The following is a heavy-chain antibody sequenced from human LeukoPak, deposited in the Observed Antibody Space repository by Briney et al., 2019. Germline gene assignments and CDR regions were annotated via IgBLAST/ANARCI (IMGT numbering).Heavy chain of an antibody. CDR3: ARDGDGYNYYFDY. CDR2: IYYSGST. D-gene: IGHD5-24*01. Sequence: PSETLSLTCTVSGGSISSSSYYWGWIRQPPGKGLEWIGSIYYSGSTYYNPSLKSRVTISVDTSKNQFSLKLSSVTAADTAVYYCARDGDGYNYYFDYWGQGTLVTVSS. V-gene: IGHV4-39*02. J-gene: IGHJ4*02. CDR1: GGSISSSSYY.